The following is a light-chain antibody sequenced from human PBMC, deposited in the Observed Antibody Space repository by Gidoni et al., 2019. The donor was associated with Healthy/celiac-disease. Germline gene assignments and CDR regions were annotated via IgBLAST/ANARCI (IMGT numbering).Light chain of an antibody. CDR2: GNS. CDR1: SSNIGAGYD. V-gene: IGLV1-40*01. CDR3: QSYDSRLSGVV. Sequence: QSVLTQPPSVSGAPGPRVTISCTGSSSNIGAGYDVHWYHQLPGTAPKLLIYGNSNRPSGVPDRFSGSKSGTSASLAITGLQAEDEADYYCQSYDSRLSGVVFGGGTKLTVL. J-gene: IGLJ2*01.